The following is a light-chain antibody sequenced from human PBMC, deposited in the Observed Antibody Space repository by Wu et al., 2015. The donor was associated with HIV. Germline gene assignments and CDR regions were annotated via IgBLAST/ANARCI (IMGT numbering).Light chain of an antibody. V-gene: IGKV3-15*01. J-gene: IGKJ2*04. CDR2: GAS. CDR3: QQYGSSPLWS. CDR1: QSVNSK. Sequence: EIVMTQSPATLSVSPGERATLSCRASQSVNSKLAWYQQKPGQAPRLLIYGASIRATGVPARFTGSGSGTDFTLTISRLEPEDFAVYYCQQYGSSPLWSFGQGTKLGDQT.